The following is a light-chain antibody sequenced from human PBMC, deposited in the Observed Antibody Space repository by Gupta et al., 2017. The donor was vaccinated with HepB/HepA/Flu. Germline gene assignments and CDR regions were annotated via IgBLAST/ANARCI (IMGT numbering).Light chain of an antibody. CDR3: QQYDNTRLMCS. Sequence: DIQMTQSPSSLSASVGDRVTITCQASQDISNYLNWYQQKPGKAPTLLIYDASNLETRVPSRFSGSGSGTDFTFTISSLQPEDIATYYCQQYDNTRLMCSFGQGTKLEIK. CDR2: DAS. J-gene: IGKJ2*04. CDR1: QDISNY. V-gene: IGKV1-33*01.